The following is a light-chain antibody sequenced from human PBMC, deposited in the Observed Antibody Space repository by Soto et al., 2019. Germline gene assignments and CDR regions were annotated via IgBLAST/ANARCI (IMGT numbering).Light chain of an antibody. CDR1: QGISTY. J-gene: IGKJ1*01. CDR3: QQSYSTRWT. CDR2: AAS. V-gene: IGKV1-39*01. Sequence: DIQMTQSPSSLSASVGDRVTITCRASQGISTYLNWYQQKPGKAPKLLIYAASSLQSGVPSRFSGSGSETDFTLTISSLQPEDFATYYCQQSYSTRWTFGQGTKVDIK.